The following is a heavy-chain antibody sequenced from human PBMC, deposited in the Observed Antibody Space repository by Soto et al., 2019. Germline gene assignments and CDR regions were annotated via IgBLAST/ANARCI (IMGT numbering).Heavy chain of an antibody. CDR1: GYTFTSYY. D-gene: IGHD2-15*01. CDR3: ARDHTDCSGGSCYSHYYYGMDV. Sequence: ASVKVSCKASGYTFTSYYMHWVRQALGQGLEWMGIINPSGGSTSYAQKFQGRVTMTRDTSTSTVYMELSSLRSEDTAVYYCARDHTDCSGGSCYSHYYYGMDVWGQGTTVTVSS. V-gene: IGHV1-46*01. J-gene: IGHJ6*02. CDR2: INPSGGST.